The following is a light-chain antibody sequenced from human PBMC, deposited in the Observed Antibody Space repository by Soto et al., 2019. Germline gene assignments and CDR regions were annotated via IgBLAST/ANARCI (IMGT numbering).Light chain of an antibody. V-gene: IGKV3-20*01. J-gene: IGKJ1*01. Sequence: IVLTQSPCTLSLSPGETATLSCRASQTVNSDYLAWFQQRPGQAPRLLIFATSRRATDIPDRFSGSGSGTDFTLAIRRLEPEDFAVYYCHQFGYSPRTFGQGTKVEIK. CDR1: QTVNSDY. CDR2: ATS. CDR3: HQFGYSPRT.